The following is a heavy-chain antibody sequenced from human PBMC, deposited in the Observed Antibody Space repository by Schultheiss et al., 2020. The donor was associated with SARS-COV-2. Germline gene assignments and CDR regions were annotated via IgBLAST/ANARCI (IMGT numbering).Heavy chain of an antibody. CDR3: ARDFAAGTGY. J-gene: IGHJ4*02. CDR2: LDSDGKST. V-gene: IGHV3-74*01. CDR1: DSSFRKYW. D-gene: IGHD6-13*01. Sequence: GESLKISCAASDSSFRKYWMHWVRQAPGKGLVWVSRLDSDGKSTSYADSVKGRFTISRDNAKNTLYLQMNSLRAEDTAVYYCARDFAAGTGYWGQGTLVTVSS.